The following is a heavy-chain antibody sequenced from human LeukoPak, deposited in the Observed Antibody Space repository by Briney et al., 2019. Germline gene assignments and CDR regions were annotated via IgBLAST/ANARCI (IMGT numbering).Heavy chain of an antibody. CDR1: GFTFSSYS. Sequence: GGSLRLSCAASGFTFSSYSMNWVRQAPGKGLEWVAFIRYDGSNKYYADSVKGRFTISRDNAKNTLYLQMNSLRAEDTAVYYCARDGYSSSFYFDYWGQGTLVTVSS. CDR2: IRYDGSNK. J-gene: IGHJ4*02. CDR3: ARDGYSSSFYFDY. V-gene: IGHV3-30*02. D-gene: IGHD6-6*01.